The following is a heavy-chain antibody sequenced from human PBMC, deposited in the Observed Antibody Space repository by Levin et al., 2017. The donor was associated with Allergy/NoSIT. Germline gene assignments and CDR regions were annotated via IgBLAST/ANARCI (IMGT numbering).Heavy chain of an antibody. CDR2: ISSSSSYI. CDR3: ARDRDHDFWSGYPYYYYYYGMDV. Sequence: PGGSLRLSCAASGFTFSSYSMNWVRQAPGKGLEWVSSISSSSSYIYYADSVKGRFTISRDNAKNSLYLQMNSLRAEDTAVYYCARDRDHDFWSGYPYYYYYYGMDVWGQGTTVTVSS. J-gene: IGHJ6*02. D-gene: IGHD3-3*01. CDR1: GFTFSSYS. V-gene: IGHV3-21*01.